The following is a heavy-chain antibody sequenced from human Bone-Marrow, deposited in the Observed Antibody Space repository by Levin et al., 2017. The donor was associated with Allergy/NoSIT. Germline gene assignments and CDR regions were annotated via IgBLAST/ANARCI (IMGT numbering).Heavy chain of an antibody. D-gene: IGHD5-18*01. CDR2: ISYDGSNK. J-gene: IGHJ4*02. Sequence: GGSLRLSCAASGFTFSSYGMHWVRQAPGKGLEWVAVISYDGSNKYYADSVKGRFTISRDNSKNTLYLQMNSLRAEDTAVYYCAKDTEGYSDGFDYWGQGTLVTVSS. CDR3: AKDTEGYSDGFDY. CDR1: GFTFSSYG. V-gene: IGHV3-30*18.